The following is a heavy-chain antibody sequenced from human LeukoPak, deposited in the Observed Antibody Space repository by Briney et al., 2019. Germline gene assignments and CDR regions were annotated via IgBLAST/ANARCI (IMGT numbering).Heavy chain of an antibody. V-gene: IGHV3-74*01. CDR3: VRGSGVGVY. D-gene: IGHD3-10*01. Sequence: PGGSLRLSWAASGFTFSNYWMHWVRQAPGKGLVWVSRINSDGSSASYADSVKGRFTMSRDNAKNTLYLQMNSLRAEDTAVYYCVRGSGVGVYWGQGTLVTVSS. CDR2: INSDGSSA. CDR1: GFTFSNYW. J-gene: IGHJ4*02.